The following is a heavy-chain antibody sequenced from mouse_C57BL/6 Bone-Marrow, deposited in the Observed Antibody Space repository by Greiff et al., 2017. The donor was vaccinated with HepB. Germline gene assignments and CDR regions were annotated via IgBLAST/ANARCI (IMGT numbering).Heavy chain of an antibody. CDR1: GYTFTDYE. Sequence: VQLQQSGAELVRPGASVTLSCKASGYTFTDYEMHWVKQTPVHGLEWIGAIDPETGGTAYNQKFKGKAILTADKSSSTAYMELRSLTSEDSAVYYCTALYGRSSEYFDVWGTGTTVTVSS. V-gene: IGHV1-15*01. CDR3: TALYGRSSEYFDV. CDR2: IDPETGGT. J-gene: IGHJ1*03. D-gene: IGHD1-1*01.